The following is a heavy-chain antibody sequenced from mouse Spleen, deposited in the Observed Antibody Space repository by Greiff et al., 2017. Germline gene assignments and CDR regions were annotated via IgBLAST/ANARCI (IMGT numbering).Heavy chain of an antibody. V-gene: IGHV5-16*01. CDR2: INYDGSST. D-gene: IGHD1-3*01. CDR3: ARDKEDAMDY. J-gene: IGHJ4*01. CDR1: GFTFSDYY. Sequence: DVKLVESEGGLVQPGSSMKLSCTASGFTFSDYYMAWVRQVPEKGLEWVANINYDGSSTYYLDSLKSRFIISRDNAKNILYLQMSSLKSEDTATYYCARDKEDAMDYWGQGTSVTVSS.